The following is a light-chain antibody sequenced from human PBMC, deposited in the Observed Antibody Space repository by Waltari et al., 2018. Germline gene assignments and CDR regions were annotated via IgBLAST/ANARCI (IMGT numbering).Light chain of an antibody. CDR2: DVS. J-gene: IGLJ2*01. CDR3: SSYIDSSTLEL. V-gene: IGLV2-14*03. Sequence: QSALTQPASVSGSPGQSITIPCTGTSSDIGGYNYVSWYQQVPGKAPKLIIYDVSNRPSGVSSRSSGSRSANTASLTISGLQAEDEANYYCSSYIDSSTLELFGGGTSLTVL. CDR1: SSDIGGYNY.